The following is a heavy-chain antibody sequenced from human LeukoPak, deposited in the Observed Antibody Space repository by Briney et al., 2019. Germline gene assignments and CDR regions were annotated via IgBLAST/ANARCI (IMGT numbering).Heavy chain of an antibody. Sequence: GGSLRLSCAASGFSFSYYGMNWVRQAPGKGLEWISYISLSSSSIYYADSVKGRFTISRDNAKNSLYLHMNSLRAEDTAVYYCARGLRRNKPDYWGQGTLVTVSS. D-gene: IGHD4-17*01. CDR1: GFSFSYYG. CDR2: ISLSSSSI. CDR3: ARGLRRNKPDY. J-gene: IGHJ4*02. V-gene: IGHV3-48*01.